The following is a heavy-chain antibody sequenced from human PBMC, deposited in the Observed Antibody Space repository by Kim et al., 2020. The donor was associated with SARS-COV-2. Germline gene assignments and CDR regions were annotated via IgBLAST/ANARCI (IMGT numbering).Heavy chain of an antibody. D-gene: IGHD4-4*01. J-gene: IGHJ5*02. CDR3: ARHRPYSNYGSRWWFDP. V-gene: IGHV4-39*01. CDR1: GGSISSSSYY. CDR2: IYYSGST. Sequence: SETLSLTCTVSGGSISSSSYYWGWIRQPPGKGLEWIGSIYYSGSTYYNPSLKSRVTISVDTSKNQFSLKLSSVTAADTAVYYCARHRPYSNYGSRWWFDPWGQGTLVTVSS.